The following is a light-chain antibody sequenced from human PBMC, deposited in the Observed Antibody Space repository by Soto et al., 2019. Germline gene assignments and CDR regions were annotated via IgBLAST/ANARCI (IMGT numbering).Light chain of an antibody. CDR2: DSS. CDR3: GSWDRDLSAVV. J-gene: IGLJ2*01. CDR1: SSNIGSNY. Sequence: QSVLTQPPSVSAAPGQKVTISCSGSSSNIGSNYVSWYQQLPGTAPKLLIYDSSQRPSGTPDRFSGSKSGTSATLGITGLQTGDEAHYYCGSWDRDLSAVVFGGGTKVTVL. V-gene: IGLV1-51*01.